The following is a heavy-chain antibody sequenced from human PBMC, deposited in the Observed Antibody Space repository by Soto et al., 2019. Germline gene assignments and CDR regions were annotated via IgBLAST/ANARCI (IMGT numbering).Heavy chain of an antibody. V-gene: IGHV3-30*18. CDR2: ISYDGSNK. D-gene: IGHD2-8*01. CDR3: ANVLRLDY. Sequence: QVQLVESGGGVVQPGRSLRLSCAASGFTFSSYGMLWVRQAPGKGLEWVAVISYDGSNKYYADSVKGRFTISRDNSKNTLYLQMNSLRAEDTAVYYCANVLRLDYWGQGTLVTVSS. J-gene: IGHJ4*02. CDR1: GFTFSSYG.